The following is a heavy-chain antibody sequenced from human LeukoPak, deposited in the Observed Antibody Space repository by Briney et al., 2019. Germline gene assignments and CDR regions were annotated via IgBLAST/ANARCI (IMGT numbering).Heavy chain of an antibody. CDR3: ARGGAYCGGDCYSGYYGMDV. CDR2: ISSSSSYI. CDR1: GFTFSSYS. V-gene: IGHV3-21*01. D-gene: IGHD2-21*02. Sequence: GGSLRLSCAASGFTFSSYSVNWVRQAPGKGLEWVSSISSSSSYIYYADSVKGRFTISRDNAKNSLYLQMNSLRAEDTAVYYCARGGAYCGGDCYSGYYGMDVWGQGTTVTVSS. J-gene: IGHJ6*02.